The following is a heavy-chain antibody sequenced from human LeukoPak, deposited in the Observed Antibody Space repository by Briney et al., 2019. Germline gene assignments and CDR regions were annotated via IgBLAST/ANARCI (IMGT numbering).Heavy chain of an antibody. CDR2: INPNSGGT. CDR1: GYTFTGYY. D-gene: IGHD1-26*01. CDR3: ARMGGSYGSDALDI. Sequence: ASVKVSCKASGYTFTGYYMHWVRQPPGKGLEGRGWINPNSGGTNYAQKFQGWVTMTRDTSISTAYMELSRLRSDDTAVYYCARMGGSYGSDALDIWGQGTMVTVSS. V-gene: IGHV1-2*04. J-gene: IGHJ3*02.